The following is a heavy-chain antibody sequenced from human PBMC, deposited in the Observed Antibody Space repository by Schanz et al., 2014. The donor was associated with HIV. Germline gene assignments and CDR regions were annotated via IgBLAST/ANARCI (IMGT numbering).Heavy chain of an antibody. D-gene: IGHD6-13*01. J-gene: IGHJ5*02. V-gene: IGHV3-23*01. CDR3: AKALTSSAAGNFDP. CDR2: ISAGGRDT. Sequence: EVQLLESGGGLVQPGESLTLSCAASGFTFANYAMNWVRQAPGKGLEWVSSISAGGRDTYYADSVKGRFTISRDNSKNTLYLQMNSLRAEDSAVYYCAKALTSSAAGNFDPWGQGTLVTVSS. CDR1: GFTFANYA.